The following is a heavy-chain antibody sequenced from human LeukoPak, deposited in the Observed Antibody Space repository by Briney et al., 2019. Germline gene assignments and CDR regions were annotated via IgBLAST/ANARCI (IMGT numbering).Heavy chain of an antibody. CDR3: ARGMGSGSYSAAYYFDY. V-gene: IGHV1-8*01. D-gene: IGHD3-22*01. Sequence: ASVTVSCKASGYTFTSYDFNWVRQATGQGLEWMGWMNPNSGNTGCAQKFQGRVTMTRNTSISTAYMELSSLRSEDTAVYYCARGMGSGSYSAAYYFDYWGQGTLVTVSS. J-gene: IGHJ4*02. CDR1: GYTFTSYD. CDR2: MNPNSGNT.